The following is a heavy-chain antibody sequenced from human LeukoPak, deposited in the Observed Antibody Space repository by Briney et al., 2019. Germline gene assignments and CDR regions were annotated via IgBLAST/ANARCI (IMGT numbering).Heavy chain of an antibody. V-gene: IGHV3-48*02. CDR2: ISSGSSTI. J-gene: IGHJ4*02. D-gene: IGHD7-27*01. CDR1: GFTFNTYS. CDR3: ARGNWAFDY. Sequence: PGGSLRHSCAASGFTFNTYSMNWVRQAPGKGLEWVSYISSGSSTIYYADSVKGRFTISRDNAKNSLYLQMNSLRDEDTAVYYCARGNWAFDYWGQGTLVTVSS.